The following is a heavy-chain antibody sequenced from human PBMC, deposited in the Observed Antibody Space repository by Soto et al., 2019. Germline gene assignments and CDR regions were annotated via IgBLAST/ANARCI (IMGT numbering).Heavy chain of an antibody. D-gene: IGHD2-15*01. V-gene: IGHV4-59*01. CDR3: ARVEDRSWFDP. Sequence: SETLSLTCTVSGGSISSYYWSWIRQPPGKGLEWIGCIYYSVSTNYNPSLKSRVTISVDTSKNQFSLKLSSVTAADTAVYYCARVEDRSWFDPWGQGTLVTVSS. CDR2: IYYSVST. J-gene: IGHJ5*02. CDR1: GGSISSYY.